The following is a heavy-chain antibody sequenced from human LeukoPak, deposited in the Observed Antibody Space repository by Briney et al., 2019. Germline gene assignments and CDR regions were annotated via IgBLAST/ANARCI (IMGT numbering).Heavy chain of an antibody. V-gene: IGHV3-23*01. Sequence: GGSLRLSCAASGFTFSSYAMSWVRQAPGKGLEWVSAISGSGGSTYYTDSVKGRLNISRDHSKNTLYLQMNSLRAEDTAVYYCAKDRATYYDFWSGYFWTGENRYFDYWGQGTLVTVSS. J-gene: IGHJ4*02. CDR2: ISGSGGST. CDR3: AKDRATYYDFWSGYFWTGENRYFDY. D-gene: IGHD3-3*01. CDR1: GFTFSSYA.